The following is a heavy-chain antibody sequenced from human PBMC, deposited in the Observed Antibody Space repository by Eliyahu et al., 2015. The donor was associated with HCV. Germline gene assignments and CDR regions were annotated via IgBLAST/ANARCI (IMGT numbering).Heavy chain of an antibody. V-gene: IGHV4-34*01. CDR3: ARLRWGGYYYYYGMDV. CDR1: GGSFSGYY. J-gene: IGHJ6*02. CDR2: INHSGST. D-gene: IGHD5-12*01. Sequence: QVQLQQWGAGLLKPSETLSLTCAVYGGSFSGYYWSWIRQPPGKGLEWIGEINHSGSTNYNPSLKXRVTISVDTSKNQFSLKLSSVTAADTAVYYCARLRWGGYYYYYGMDVWGQGTTVTVSS.